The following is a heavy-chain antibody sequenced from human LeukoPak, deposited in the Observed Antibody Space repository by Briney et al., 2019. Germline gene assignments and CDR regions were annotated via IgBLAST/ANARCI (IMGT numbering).Heavy chain of an antibody. J-gene: IGHJ4*02. CDR2: IYYSGST. D-gene: IGHD6-13*01. Sequence: PSETLSLTCTVSGGSISSSSYYWGWLRQPPGKGLEWIGSIYYSGSTYYNPSLKSRVTISVDTSKNQFSLKLSSVTAADTAVYYCARWRKGPPSSWSYFDYWGQGTLVTVSS. CDR1: GGSISSSSYY. CDR3: ARWRKGPPSSWSYFDY. V-gene: IGHV4-39*01.